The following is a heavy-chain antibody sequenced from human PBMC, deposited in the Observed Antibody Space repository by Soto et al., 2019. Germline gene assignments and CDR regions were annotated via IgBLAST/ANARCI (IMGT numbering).Heavy chain of an antibody. V-gene: IGHV1-69*10. Sequence: SVKVSCKASGGFNNYAVSWVRQAPGQGLEWMGVTIPELGTSNYAQRLQGRVTITVDKATNTAYLNLTTLTSEDTAIYYCARTSMTRIDYWGQGTMVTVSS. CDR1: GGFNNYA. D-gene: IGHD4-17*01. CDR3: ARTSMTRIDY. CDR2: TIPELGTS. J-gene: IGHJ4*02.